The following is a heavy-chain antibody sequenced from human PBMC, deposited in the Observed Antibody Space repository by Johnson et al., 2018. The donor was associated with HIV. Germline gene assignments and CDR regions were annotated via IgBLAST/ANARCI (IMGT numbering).Heavy chain of an antibody. CDR3: ARDNTTFGGVIVPIGAFDI. Sequence: VQLVESGGGLVQPGGSLRLSCAASGFTLSDHYMDWVRQDAGKGLEWVANIKQDGSEKYYVDSVKGRVPTSRDNAKNSLYLQMNSLGAEETDVYYCARDNTTFGGVIVPIGAFDIWGQGTMVTVSS. V-gene: IGHV3-7*01. J-gene: IGHJ3*02. CDR1: GFTLSDHY. D-gene: IGHD3-16*02. CDR2: IKQDGSEK.